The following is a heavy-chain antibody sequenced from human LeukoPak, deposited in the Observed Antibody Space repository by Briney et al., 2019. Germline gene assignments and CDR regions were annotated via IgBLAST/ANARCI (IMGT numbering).Heavy chain of an antibody. V-gene: IGHV4-61*01. J-gene: IGHJ4*02. Sequence: PSETLSLTCTVSGGSVSSGSYYWSWIRQPPGKGLEWIGYIYYSGSTNYNPSLKGRVTISVDTSKNQFSLKLSSVTAADTAVYYCARGLDGDYRNYWGQGTLVTVSS. D-gene: IGHD4-17*01. CDR3: ARGLDGDYRNY. CDR1: GGSVSSGSYY. CDR2: IYYSGST.